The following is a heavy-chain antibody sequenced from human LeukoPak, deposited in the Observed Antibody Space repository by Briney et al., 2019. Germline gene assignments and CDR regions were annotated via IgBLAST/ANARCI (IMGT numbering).Heavy chain of an antibody. CDR1: GGSISSYY. Sequence: SETLSLTCTVSGGSISSYYWSWIRQPPGKGLEWIGEINHSGSTNYNPSLKSRVTISVDTSKNQFSLKLSSVTAADTAVYYCARHVRYSSGWYLNWFDPWGQGTLVTVSS. J-gene: IGHJ5*02. CDR2: INHSGST. D-gene: IGHD6-19*01. CDR3: ARHVRYSSGWYLNWFDP. V-gene: IGHV4-34*01.